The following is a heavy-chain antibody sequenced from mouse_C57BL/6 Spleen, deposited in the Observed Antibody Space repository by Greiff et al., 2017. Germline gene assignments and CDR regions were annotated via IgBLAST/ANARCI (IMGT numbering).Heavy chain of an antibody. CDR3: AREGNYGNSYYFDY. Sequence: EVQGVESGGGLVKPGGSLKLSCAASGFTFSSYAMSWVRQTPEKRLEWVATISDGGSYTYYPDNVKGRFTISRDNAKNNLYLQMSHLKSEDTAMYYCAREGNYGNSYYFDYWGQGTTLTVSS. V-gene: IGHV5-4*01. D-gene: IGHD2-1*01. CDR2: ISDGGSYT. J-gene: IGHJ2*01. CDR1: GFTFSSYA.